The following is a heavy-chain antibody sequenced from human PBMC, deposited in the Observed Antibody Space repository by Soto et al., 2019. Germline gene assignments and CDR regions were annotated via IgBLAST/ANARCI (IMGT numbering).Heavy chain of an antibody. CDR2: ISAYNGNT. V-gene: IGHV1-18*04. J-gene: IGHJ4*02. D-gene: IGHD1-1*01. CDR1: GYTFTSYG. Sequence: ASVEVSCKASGYTFTSYGISWVRQAPGQGLEWMGWISAYNGNTSYAQKLQGRVTMTTDTSTSTAYMELRSLRSDDTAVYYCAREGRRGGPSGYWGQGTLVTVSS. CDR3: AREGRRGGPSGY.